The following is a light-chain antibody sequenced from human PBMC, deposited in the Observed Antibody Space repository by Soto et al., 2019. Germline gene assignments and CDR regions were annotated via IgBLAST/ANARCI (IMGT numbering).Light chain of an antibody. V-gene: IGLV2-23*02. J-gene: IGLJ1*01. CDR1: SSDIGSYNL. CDR2: DVT. CDR3: CSYAGSSTYV. Sequence: QSALTQRASVSGSPGQSITISCTGTSSDIGSYNLVSWYQQHPDKAPKLMIYDVTKRPSGVSNRFSGSKSGNTASLTISGLQAEDEADYYCCSYAGSSTYVFGTGTKVTVL.